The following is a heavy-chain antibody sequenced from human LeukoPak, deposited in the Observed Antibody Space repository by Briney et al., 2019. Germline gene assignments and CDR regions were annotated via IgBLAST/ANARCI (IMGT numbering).Heavy chain of an antibody. Sequence: PSQTLSLTCTVSGASISSGDYHWNWIRQPPGKGLEWIGFIHDSGSTYYNPSLKSRVSISRDMSKNQLSLMLSSVTAADTAVYYCARGSGAGNYYYGWFDPWGQGTLVSVSS. CDR1: GASISSGDYH. CDR2: IHDSGST. J-gene: IGHJ5*02. CDR3: ARGSGAGNYYYGWFDP. V-gene: IGHV4-30-4*01. D-gene: IGHD3-10*01.